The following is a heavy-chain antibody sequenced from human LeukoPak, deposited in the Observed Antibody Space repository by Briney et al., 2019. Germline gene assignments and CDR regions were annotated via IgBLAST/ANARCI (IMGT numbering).Heavy chain of an antibody. D-gene: IGHD6-13*01. J-gene: IGHJ5*02. CDR1: GFTFSSYA. Sequence: GGSLRLSCAASGFTFSSYAMHWVRQAPGKGLEWVALISYDGSNKYYADSVKGRFTISRDNSKNTLYLQMNSLRAEDTAVYYCARDREQQLVANWFDPWGQGTLVTVSS. V-gene: IGHV3-30-3*01. CDR3: ARDREQQLVANWFDP. CDR2: ISYDGSNK.